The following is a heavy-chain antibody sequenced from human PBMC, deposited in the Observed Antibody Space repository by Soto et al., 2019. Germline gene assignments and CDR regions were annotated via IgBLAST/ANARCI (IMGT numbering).Heavy chain of an antibody. CDR1: GYSFTSYW. V-gene: IGHV5-51*01. D-gene: IGHD6-13*01. CDR3: ACPARGYSSSWPLDGFDI. CDR2: IYPGDSDT. Sequence: GESLKISCKGSGYSFTSYWLGWVRQMPGKGLERMGIIYPGDSDTRYSPSFQGQVTISADKSISTAYLQWSSLKGLGAAMSYGACPARGYSSSWPLDGFDIWGQGTMVTVSS. J-gene: IGHJ3*02.